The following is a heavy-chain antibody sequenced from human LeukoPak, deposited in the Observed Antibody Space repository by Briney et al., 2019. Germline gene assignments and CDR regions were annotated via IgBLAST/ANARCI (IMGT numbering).Heavy chain of an antibody. CDR1: GYTFTSYA. Sequence: GASVKVSCKASGYTFTSYAMNWVRQAPGQGLEWMGWINPNSGGTNYAQKFQGRVTMTRDTSISTAYMELSRLRSDDTAVYYCARGLIAAAGYYYYYYMDVWGKGTTVTISS. J-gene: IGHJ6*03. CDR2: INPNSGGT. CDR3: ARGLIAAAGYYYYYYMDV. V-gene: IGHV1-2*02. D-gene: IGHD6-13*01.